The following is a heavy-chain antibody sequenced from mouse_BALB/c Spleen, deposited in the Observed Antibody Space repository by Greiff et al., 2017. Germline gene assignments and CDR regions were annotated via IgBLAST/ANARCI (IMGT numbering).Heavy chain of an antibody. CDR1: GFSLTSYG. V-gene: IGHV2-6-2*01. CDR2: IWSDGST. CDR3: AVHYYGYEAWFAY. D-gene: IGHD1-2*01. J-gene: IGHJ3*01. Sequence: VQGVESGPDLVAPSQSLSITCTVSGFSLTSYGVHWVRQPPGKGLEWLVVIWSDGSTTYNSALKSRLSISKDNSKSQVFLKMNSLQTDDTAMYYCAVHYYGYEAWFAYWGQGTLVTVSA.